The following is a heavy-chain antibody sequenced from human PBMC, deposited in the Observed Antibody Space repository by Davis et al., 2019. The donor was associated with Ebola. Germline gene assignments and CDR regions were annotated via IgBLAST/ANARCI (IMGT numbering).Heavy chain of an antibody. J-gene: IGHJ5*02. D-gene: IGHD2-2*01. CDR1: GGSISSYY. Sequence: SETLSLTCTVSGGSISSYYWSWIRQPPGKGLEWIGYIYYSGSTNYNPSLKSRVTISVDTSKNQFSLKLGSVTAADTAVYYCARARGADIVVVPAASGNWFDPWGQGTLVTVSS. CDR3: ARARGADIVVVPAASGNWFDP. V-gene: IGHV4-59*12. CDR2: IYYSGST.